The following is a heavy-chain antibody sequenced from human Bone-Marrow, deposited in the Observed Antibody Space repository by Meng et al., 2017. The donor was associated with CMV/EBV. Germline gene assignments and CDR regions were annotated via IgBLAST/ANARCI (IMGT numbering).Heavy chain of an antibody. V-gene: IGHV4-61*01. CDR2: IHHSGYT. CDR3: ARDLNGDGIYYSYGMDV. CDR1: GGSISSSSYY. Sequence: SETLSLTCTVSGGSISSSSYYWSWIRQPPGKGLEWLGYIHHSGYTNYAPSLKSRVTISLDTSKNQFSLTLSSVTAADTAEYYCARDLNGDGIYYSYGMDVWGQGTTVTVSS. D-gene: IGHD7-27*01. J-gene: IGHJ6*02.